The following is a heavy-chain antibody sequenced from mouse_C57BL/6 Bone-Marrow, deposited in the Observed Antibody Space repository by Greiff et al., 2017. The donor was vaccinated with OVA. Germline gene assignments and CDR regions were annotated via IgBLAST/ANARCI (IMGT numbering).Heavy chain of an antibody. CDR2: INPNNGGT. J-gene: IGHJ2*01. V-gene: IGHV1-26*01. D-gene: IGHD4-1*01. CDR3: ARNWDDY. Sequence: EVQLQQSGPELVKPGASVKISCKASGYTFTDYYMNWVKQSHGKSLEWIGDINPNNGGTSYNQKFKGKATLTVDKSSSTAYMEHHSLTSEGAAVYYSARNWDDYWGQGTTLTVSS. CDR1: GYTFTDYY.